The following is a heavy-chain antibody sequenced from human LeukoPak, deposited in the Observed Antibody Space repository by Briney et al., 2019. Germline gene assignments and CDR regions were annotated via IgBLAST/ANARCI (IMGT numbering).Heavy chain of an antibody. Sequence: PGGSLRLSCAASGFTFSNYWMSWVRQPPGKGLEWIGEIYHSGSTNYNPSLKSRVTISVDKSKNQFSLKLSSVTAADTAVYYCASGDYRDFDYWGQGTLVTVSS. J-gene: IGHJ4*02. CDR2: IYHSGST. CDR1: GFTFSNYW. V-gene: IGHV4-4*02. D-gene: IGHD3-16*01. CDR3: ASGDYRDFDY.